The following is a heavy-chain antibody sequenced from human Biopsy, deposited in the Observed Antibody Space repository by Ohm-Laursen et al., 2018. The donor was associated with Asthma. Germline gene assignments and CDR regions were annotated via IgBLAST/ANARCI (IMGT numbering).Heavy chain of an antibody. CDR3: AGFCSGGNCPGH. D-gene: IGHD2-15*01. CDR1: GVSIRSYY. CDR2: IHYSGST. V-gene: IGHV4-59*07. Sequence: PSDTLSFTCTVSGVSIRSYYWTRIRQPPGKGLEWIGNIHYSGSTYSNPSLKSRVTISEDTSKKQISPRLSSVSAVDTAVYYCAGFCSGGNCPGHWGQGTLVTVSS. J-gene: IGHJ4*02.